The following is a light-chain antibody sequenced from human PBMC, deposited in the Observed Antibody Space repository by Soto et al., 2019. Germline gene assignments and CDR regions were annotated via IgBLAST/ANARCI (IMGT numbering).Light chain of an antibody. CDR3: QQRINSIT. CDR1: QSVSSY. CDR2: DAS. J-gene: IGKJ5*01. Sequence: VLTQSPATMSLSPLAIANLSCSASQSVSSYLAWYQQKPGQAPRLLIYDASNRATGIPARFSGTGSGTDFTLTISSLEPEDFAVYYCQQRINSITFGQGTRREIK. V-gene: IGKV3-11*01.